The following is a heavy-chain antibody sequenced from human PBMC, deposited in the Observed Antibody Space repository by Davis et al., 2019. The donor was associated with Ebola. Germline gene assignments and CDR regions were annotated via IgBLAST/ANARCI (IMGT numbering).Heavy chain of an antibody. Sequence: GESLKISCAASGFTFSSYSMNWVRQAPGKGLEWVSSISSSSSYIYYADSVKGRFTISRDNSKNTLYLQMNSLRAEDTAVYYCAREGSGSYSDYWGQGTLVTVSS. J-gene: IGHJ4*02. V-gene: IGHV3-21*01. CDR1: GFTFSSYS. D-gene: IGHD1-26*01. CDR3: AREGSGSYSDY. CDR2: ISSSSSYI.